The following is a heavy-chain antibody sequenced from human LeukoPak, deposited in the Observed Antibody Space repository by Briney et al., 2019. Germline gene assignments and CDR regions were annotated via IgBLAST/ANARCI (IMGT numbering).Heavy chain of an antibody. Sequence: GGSLRLSCVVSVFTYSSYWMSWVRQAPGKGLEWVANIKQDGSEKYYVDSVKGRFTISRDNAKNSLYLQMNSLRAEDTAVYYCARVSYGGNDAFDIWGQGTMVTVSS. CDR2: IKQDGSEK. CDR1: VFTYSSYW. V-gene: IGHV3-7*01. CDR3: ARVSYGGNDAFDI. D-gene: IGHD4-23*01. J-gene: IGHJ3*02.